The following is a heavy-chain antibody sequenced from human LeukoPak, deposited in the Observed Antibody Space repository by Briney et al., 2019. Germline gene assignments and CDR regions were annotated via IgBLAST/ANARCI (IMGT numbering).Heavy chain of an antibody. D-gene: IGHD3-10*01. CDR3: ARVDYYGSGSFDY. CDR1: GYTFTSYG. V-gene: IGHV1-69*13. CDR2: IIPIFGTA. Sequence: SVKVSCKASGYTFTSYGISWVRQAPGQGLEWMGGIIPIFGTANYAQKFQGRVTITADESTSTAYMELSSLRSEDTAVYYCARVDYYGSGSFDYWGQGTLVTVSS. J-gene: IGHJ4*02.